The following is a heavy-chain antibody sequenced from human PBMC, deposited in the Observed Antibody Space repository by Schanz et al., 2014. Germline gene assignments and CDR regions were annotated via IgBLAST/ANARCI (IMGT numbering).Heavy chain of an antibody. CDR1: GFTFSNYG. V-gene: IGHV3-30*18. J-gene: IGHJ4*02. CDR3: AKEGSIYWDRSVDY. CDR2: ISYDGNTK. D-gene: IGHD1-26*01. Sequence: VQLVESGGGLVKPGGSLRLSCAASGFTFSNYGLHLVRQAPGKGLEWVTVISYDGNTKYYADSVKGRFTISRDNSKNTLYLQMNSLRPEDTAVYYCAKEGSIYWDRSVDYWGQGTLVTVSS.